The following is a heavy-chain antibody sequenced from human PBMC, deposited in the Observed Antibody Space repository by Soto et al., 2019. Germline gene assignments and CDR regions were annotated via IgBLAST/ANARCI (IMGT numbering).Heavy chain of an antibody. CDR2: ISYDGGNK. CDR1: GFTFSTSD. D-gene: IGHD5-12*01. V-gene: IGHV3-30-3*01. CDR3: ASPRYSGYDLYQGFAVAGVEY. J-gene: IGHJ4*02. Sequence: QVQLVESGGGVVQPGRSLRLSCAASGFTFSTSDMHWVRQAPGKGLEWVAAISYDGGNKYYADSVRGRVTISRDNSKNTLYLQMNSLGAEDTAVYFCASPRYSGYDLYQGFAVAGVEYWGQGALVTVSS.